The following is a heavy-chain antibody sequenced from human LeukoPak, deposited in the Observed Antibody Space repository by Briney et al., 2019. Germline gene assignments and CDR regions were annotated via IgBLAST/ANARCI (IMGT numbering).Heavy chain of an antibody. CDR1: GFSFSGYS. J-gene: IGHJ3*02. V-gene: IGHV3-48*01. CDR2: ISSSSSTI. CDR3: ERETAYAFDI. Sequence: GGSLRLSCAASGFSFSGYSMNWVRQAPGKGLEWVSYISSSSSTISYADSVRGRFTISRDNAKNSVYLQMNSLRAEDTAVYYCERETAYAFDIWGQGTMVTVSS.